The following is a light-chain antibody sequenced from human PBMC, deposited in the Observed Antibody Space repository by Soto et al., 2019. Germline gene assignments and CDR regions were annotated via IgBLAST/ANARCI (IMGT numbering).Light chain of an antibody. V-gene: IGLV2-14*01. J-gene: IGLJ1*01. Sequence: QSALTQPDSVSGSPGQSITIFCTGTSSDVGAYNYVSWYQQHPGTAPKLMIYNVYDRPSGISYRFSGSKSGNTASLTISGLQGEDEADYYCSAYTVSRTYFFGTGTKVPV. CDR2: NVY. CDR3: SAYTVSRTYF. CDR1: SSDVGAYNY.